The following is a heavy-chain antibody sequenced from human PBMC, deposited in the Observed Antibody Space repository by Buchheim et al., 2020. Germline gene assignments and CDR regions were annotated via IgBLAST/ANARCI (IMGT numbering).Heavy chain of an antibody. CDR1: GFTFSSYA. Sequence: EVKLLESGGGLVQPGGSLRLSCAASGFTFSSYAVTWVRQAPGKGLEWVSGISGSGGRTYYADSVKGRFTISRDNSKNTLYLQLNSLRAEDTAAYYCAKDTSSGYGGLDTFDVWGQGT. J-gene: IGHJ3*01. V-gene: IGHV3-23*01. CDR2: ISGSGGRT. D-gene: IGHD3-22*01. CDR3: AKDTSSGYGGLDTFDV.